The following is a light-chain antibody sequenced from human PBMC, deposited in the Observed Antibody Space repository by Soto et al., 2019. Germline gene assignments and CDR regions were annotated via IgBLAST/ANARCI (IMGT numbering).Light chain of an antibody. J-gene: IGKJ1*01. CDR1: QSISTY. CDR3: QQSYNNPTT. Sequence: EIQITQSPSSLSASVGDRVTITCRASQSISTYLTWYQQKPGKAPNLLIYGSSSLQSGVPSRFSGSGSGTDFTLTISSLQPGDFATYYCQQSYNNPTTFGQGTKVDI. CDR2: GSS. V-gene: IGKV1-39*01.